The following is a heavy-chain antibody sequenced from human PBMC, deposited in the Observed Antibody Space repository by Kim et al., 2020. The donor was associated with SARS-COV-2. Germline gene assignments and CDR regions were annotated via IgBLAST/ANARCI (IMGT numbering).Heavy chain of an antibody. D-gene: IGHD2-15*01. CDR1: GGSISSSSYY. CDR3: ARAARNCSGGSCLYYFDY. Sequence: SETLSLTCTVSGGSISSSSYYWGWIRQPPGKGLEWIGSIYYSGSTYYNPSLKSRVTISVDTSKNQFSLKLSSVTAADTAVYYCARAARNCSGGSCLYYFDYWGQGTLVTVSS. V-gene: IGHV4-39*01. J-gene: IGHJ4*02. CDR2: IYYSGST.